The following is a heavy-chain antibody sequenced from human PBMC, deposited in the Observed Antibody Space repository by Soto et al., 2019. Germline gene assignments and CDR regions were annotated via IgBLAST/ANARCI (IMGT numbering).Heavy chain of an antibody. D-gene: IGHD4-17*01. V-gene: IGHV4-38-2*01. Sequence: SETLSLTCVVSGYSISSGYYWGWIRQPPGKGLEWIGSIYHSGSTYYNPSLKSRVTISVDTSKNQFSLKLSSVTAADTAVYYCARVSYGHYFDYWGQVTLVTVSS. CDR3: ARVSYGHYFDY. J-gene: IGHJ4*02. CDR1: GYSISSGYY. CDR2: IYHSGST.